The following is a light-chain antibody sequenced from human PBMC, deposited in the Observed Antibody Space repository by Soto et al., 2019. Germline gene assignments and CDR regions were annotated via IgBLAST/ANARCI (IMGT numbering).Light chain of an antibody. CDR3: QQSDSTPYT. CDR2: TAS. CDR1: QSIRTS. Sequence: DIQMTQSPSSLSASVGDRVTITCRASQSIRTSLNWYQQKPGKAPNLLIYTASSLQSGVPSRFSGSGSGTDFTLTISSLQPEDFATYYCQQSDSTPYTFGQGTKLEIK. J-gene: IGKJ2*01. V-gene: IGKV1-39*01.